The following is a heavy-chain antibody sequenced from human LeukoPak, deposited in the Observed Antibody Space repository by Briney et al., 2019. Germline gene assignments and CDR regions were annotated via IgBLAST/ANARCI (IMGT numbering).Heavy chain of an antibody. V-gene: IGHV1-8*03. CDR1: GYTFTSYD. J-gene: IGHJ4*02. Sequence: ASVKVSCKASGYTFTSYDINWVRQATGQGLEWMGWMNPNSGNTGYAQKFQGRVTITRNTSISTAYMELSGLRSEDTAVYYCARGSYLSPYCSSTSCPLDYWGQGTLVTVSS. D-gene: IGHD2-2*01. CDR3: ARGSYLSPYCSSTSCPLDY. CDR2: MNPNSGNT.